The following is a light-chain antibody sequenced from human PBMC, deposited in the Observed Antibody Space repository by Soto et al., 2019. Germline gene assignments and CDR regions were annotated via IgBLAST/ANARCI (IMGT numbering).Light chain of an antibody. CDR1: TRDVGSYTL. J-gene: IGLJ3*02. V-gene: IGLV2-23*01. CDR3: CSYAGTSAWL. CDR2: EGN. Sequence: QSALTQPASVSGSPGQSITISCLGTTRDVGSYTLVSWYQQHPGKAPKIIIYEGNKRPSGVSNRFSGSKSGNTASLTISGLQADDEAEYYCCSYAGTSAWLFGGGTKLTVL.